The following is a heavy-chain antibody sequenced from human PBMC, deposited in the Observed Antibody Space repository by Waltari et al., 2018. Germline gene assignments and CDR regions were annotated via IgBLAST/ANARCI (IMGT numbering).Heavy chain of an antibody. V-gene: IGHV3-74*03. CDR3: ARVDWKTYSIPICGGDYYYGMEV. CDR2: VNSDGSIY. Sequence: EEQLVESGGGLIQPGDTLRVSYAVSGFIFSRYWMNWVRLPTRTGVVVFERVNSDGSIYMDDVVLKWRCTISRCNAKNSVYLRMKSLRAEDTAVYYCARVDWKTYSIPICGGDYYYGMEVLGLGSTVTVSS. CDR1: GFIFSRYW. D-gene: IGHD1-1*01. J-gene: IGHJ6*02.